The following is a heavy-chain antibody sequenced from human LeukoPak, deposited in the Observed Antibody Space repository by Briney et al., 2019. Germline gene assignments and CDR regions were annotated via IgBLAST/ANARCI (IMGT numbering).Heavy chain of an antibody. V-gene: IGHV3-74*01. Sequence: GGSLRLSCAASGFPFSNYWMHWFRQAPGKGLVWVSRINYDGSTNYAESVKGRFTISRDNARNTLYMQMNSLRAEDTAVYYCVRGGSSTSCYPFDYWGQGTLVTVSS. CDR2: INYDGST. CDR3: VRGGSSTSCYPFDY. J-gene: IGHJ4*02. CDR1: GFPFSNYW. D-gene: IGHD2-2*01.